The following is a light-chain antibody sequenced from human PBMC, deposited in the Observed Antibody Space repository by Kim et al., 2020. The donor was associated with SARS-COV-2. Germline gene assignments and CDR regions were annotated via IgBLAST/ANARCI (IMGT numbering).Light chain of an antibody. V-gene: IGLV2-14*03. J-gene: IGLJ2*01. CDR3: SSDTSSSPWV. Sequence: QSALTQPASVSGSPGQSITISCTGNSSDVGGYNDVSCYQQHPGKALILMIYNVSSRPAGVSNRCSGSKSANTASITISGREAEDEADYYCSSDTSSSPWVFGGGTQLTVL. CDR1: SSDVGGYND. CDR2: NVS.